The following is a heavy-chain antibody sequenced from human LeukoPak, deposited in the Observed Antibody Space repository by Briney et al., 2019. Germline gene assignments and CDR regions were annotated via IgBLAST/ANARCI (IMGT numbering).Heavy chain of an antibody. J-gene: IGHJ5*02. Sequence: AAVTVSYKGSGYTFTMDCMRWVGQAPGEGREGMGWISAYKGKTKYQQKLQGRVTMPTDTSTSTAYMELRSLRSDDTAVYYCARVRREFDPWGQGTLVTVSS. V-gene: IGHV1-18*01. CDR3: ARVRREFDP. CDR2: ISAYKGKT. CDR1: GYTFTMDC.